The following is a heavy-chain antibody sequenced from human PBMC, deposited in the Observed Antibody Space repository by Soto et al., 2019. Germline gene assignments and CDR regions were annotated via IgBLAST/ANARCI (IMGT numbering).Heavy chain of an antibody. D-gene: IGHD6-13*01. CDR3: ARVPYGYSSSWYDY. CDR1: GYTFTSYG. J-gene: IGHJ4*02. Sequence: ASVKVSCKASGYTFTSYGISWVRQAPGQGLEWMGWISAYNGNTNYAQKLQGRVTMTTDTSTSTDYMELRSLRSDDTAVYYCARVPYGYSSSWYDYWGQGTLVTVSS. CDR2: ISAYNGNT. V-gene: IGHV1-18*01.